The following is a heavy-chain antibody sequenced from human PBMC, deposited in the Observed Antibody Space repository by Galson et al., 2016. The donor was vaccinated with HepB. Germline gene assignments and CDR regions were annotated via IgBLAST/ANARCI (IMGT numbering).Heavy chain of an antibody. CDR3: ARTSPWSYYGLDV. CDR2: ISYDGTNT. V-gene: IGHV3-30*03. Sequence: SLRLSCAASGFTFSSYAMHWVRQAPGKGLEWVAFISYDGTNTNYADAVKGRFAISRDNSKNTLYLQMNSLRAEDTALFYCARTSPWSYYGLDVWGQGTSVTVSS. J-gene: IGHJ6*02. CDR1: GFTFSSYA. D-gene: IGHD1-1*01.